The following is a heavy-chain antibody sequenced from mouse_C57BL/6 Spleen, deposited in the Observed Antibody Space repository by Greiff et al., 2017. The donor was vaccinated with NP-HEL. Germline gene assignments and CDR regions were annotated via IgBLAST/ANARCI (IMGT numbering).Heavy chain of an antibody. J-gene: IGHJ4*01. CDR1: GFSLTSYG. V-gene: IGHV2-2*01. Sequence: VMLVESGPGLVQPSQSLSITCTVSGFSLTSYGVHWVRQSPGKGLEWLGVIWSGGSTDYNAAFISRLSISKDNSKSQVFFKMNSLQADDTAIYYCAREELGRDYAMDYWGQGTSVTVSS. CDR3: AREELGRDYAMDY. CDR2: IWSGGST. D-gene: IGHD4-1*01.